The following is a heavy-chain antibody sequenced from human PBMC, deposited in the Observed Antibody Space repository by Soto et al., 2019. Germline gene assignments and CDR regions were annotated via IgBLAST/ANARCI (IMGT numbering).Heavy chain of an antibody. CDR1: GYTFTDYY. J-gene: IGHJ3*02. Sequence: QEQLVQSGAEVKKPGASVRVACKASGYTFTDYYIHWVRQAPGHGLEWMGWVNPHSGATKFAQKFQGSVTMTSDMSISIAYMDLSGLKSDDTAVYYCARPPNPWEPYAFHIWGHGTLVTVSS. D-gene: IGHD1-26*01. CDR3: ARPPNPWEPYAFHI. CDR2: VNPHSGAT. V-gene: IGHV1-2*04.